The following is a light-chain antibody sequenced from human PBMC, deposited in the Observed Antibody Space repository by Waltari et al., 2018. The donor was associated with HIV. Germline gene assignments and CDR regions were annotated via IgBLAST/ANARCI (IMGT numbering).Light chain of an antibody. CDR2: SNN. V-gene: IGLV1-47*01. CDR1: RSNIGSNS. CDR3: AAWDDSLSVV. Sequence: QSVLTQAPSASGTPGQRVTISCSGSRSNIGSNSVYWYQQLPGTAPKLLIYSNNQRPSGVPDRFSGSKSGSSASLAISGLRSEDEADYYCAAWDDSLSVVFGGGTKLTVL. J-gene: IGLJ2*01.